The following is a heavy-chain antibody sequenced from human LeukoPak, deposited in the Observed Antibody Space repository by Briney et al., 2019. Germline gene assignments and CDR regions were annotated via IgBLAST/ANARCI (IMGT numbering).Heavy chain of an antibody. CDR3: ARRDFYGDYGWFDP. CDR1: GSRFTSYW. V-gene: IGHV5-10-1*01. Sequence: GGSLDISFQGSGSRFTSYWISWVRQMPGKGLEWMGRIDPSDSYTNYSPSFQGHVTISADKSISTAYLQWSSLKASDTAMYYCARRDFYGDYGWFDPWGQGTLVTVSS. D-gene: IGHD4-17*01. CDR2: IDPSDSYT. J-gene: IGHJ5*02.